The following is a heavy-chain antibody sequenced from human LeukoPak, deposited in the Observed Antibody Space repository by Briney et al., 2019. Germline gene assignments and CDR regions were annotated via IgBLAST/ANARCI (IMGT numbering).Heavy chain of an antibody. V-gene: IGHV3-53*01. Sequence: GGSLRLSCAASVFTVTANSMNWVRQAPGKGLEWVSRVSSGGDAFYADSVKGRFTISRDTSKNTVFLQMDSLRAEHTAVYYCAKFGDHMPDAFDIWGQGTMVTVAA. D-gene: IGHD4-17*01. CDR1: VFTVTANS. CDR3: AKFGDHMPDAFDI. J-gene: IGHJ3*02. CDR2: VSSGGDA.